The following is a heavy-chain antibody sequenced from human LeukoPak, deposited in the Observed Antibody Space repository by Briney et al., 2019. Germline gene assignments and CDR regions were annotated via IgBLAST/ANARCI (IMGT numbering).Heavy chain of an antibody. Sequence: SQTLSLTCTVSGGSISSGSYYWSWIRQPAGKGLEWIGRIYTSGSTNYNPSLKSRVTISVDTSKNQFSLKLSSVTAADTAVYYCAREVGYCSGTSCYRSYYYYYMDVWGKGTTVTVSS. CDR2: IYTSGST. V-gene: IGHV4-61*02. D-gene: IGHD2-2*01. CDR1: GGSISSGSYY. CDR3: AREVGYCSGTSCYRSYYYYYMDV. J-gene: IGHJ6*03.